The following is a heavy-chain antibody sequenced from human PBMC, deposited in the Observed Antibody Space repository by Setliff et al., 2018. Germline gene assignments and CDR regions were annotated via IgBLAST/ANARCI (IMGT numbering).Heavy chain of an antibody. J-gene: IGHJ4*02. Sequence: SETLSLTCAVYGGSFSTYFWSWIRQPPGKGLEWIGEINHSGTTNYNPSLKSRVTISVDTSKKQFSLKLSSVTAADTAVYYCAKFGPLDLTGDWAFDNWGQGTLVTVSS. CDR3: AKFGPLDLTGDWAFDN. CDR2: INHSGTT. D-gene: IGHD7-27*01. V-gene: IGHV4-34*01. CDR1: GGSFSTYF.